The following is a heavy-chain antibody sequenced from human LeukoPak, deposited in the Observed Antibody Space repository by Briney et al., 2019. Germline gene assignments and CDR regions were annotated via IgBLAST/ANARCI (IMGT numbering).Heavy chain of an antibody. CDR1: GGSLRGDNYS. CDR3: ALNGDS. D-gene: IGHD2-8*01. CDR2: IHHSGST. V-gene: IGHV4-61*01. J-gene: IGHJ4*02. Sequence: SETLSLTCTVSGGSLRGDNYSWTWIRQPPGRGLEWIGNIHHSGSTNYNPSLKSRVTISVDTSKNQFSLRLSSVAAADTAMYYCALNGDSRGQGNLVTVSS.